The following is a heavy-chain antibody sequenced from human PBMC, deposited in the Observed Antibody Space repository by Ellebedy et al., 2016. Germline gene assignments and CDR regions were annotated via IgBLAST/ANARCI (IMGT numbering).Heavy chain of an antibody. J-gene: IGHJ5*02. V-gene: IGHV4-34*01. Sequence: SETLSLXXAVYGGSFSGYYWSWIRQPPGKGLEWIGEINHSGSTNYNPSLKSRVTISVDTSKNQFSLKLSSVTAADTAVYYCARGGDYAPDWFDPWGQGTLVTVSS. D-gene: IGHD4-17*01. CDR1: GGSFSGYY. CDR3: ARGGDYAPDWFDP. CDR2: INHSGST.